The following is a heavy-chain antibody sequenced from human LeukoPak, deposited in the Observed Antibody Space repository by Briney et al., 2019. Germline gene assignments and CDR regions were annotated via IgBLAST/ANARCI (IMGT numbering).Heavy chain of an antibody. CDR2: ISSSSSTI. D-gene: IGHD6-19*01. V-gene: IGHV3-48*01. CDR3: AKKYSSGWYVFESDY. J-gene: IGHJ4*02. Sequence: GGSLRLSCAASGFTFTSYSVNWVRQAPGKGLECVSYISSSSSTIYYADSVKGRFTISRDNSKNTLYLQMNSLRGEDTAVYYCAKKYSSGWYVFESDYWGQGTLVTVSS. CDR1: GFTFTSYS.